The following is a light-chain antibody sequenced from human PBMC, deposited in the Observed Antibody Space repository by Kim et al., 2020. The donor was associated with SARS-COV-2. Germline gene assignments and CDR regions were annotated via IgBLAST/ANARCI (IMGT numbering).Light chain of an antibody. CDR1: ENIDTY. J-gene: IGKJ4*01. Sequence: PGDRATLSCSASENIDTYLAWDQQRPGQAPRLLVYDASNRATGVPDRFSGSGSGTDFTLTISSLEPEDFSIYYCQQRNSWPPAVTFGGGTKVDIK. V-gene: IGKV3-11*01. CDR3: QQRNSWPPAVT. CDR2: DAS.